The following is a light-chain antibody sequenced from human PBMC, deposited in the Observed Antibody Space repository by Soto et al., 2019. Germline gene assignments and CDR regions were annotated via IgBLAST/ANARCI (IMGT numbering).Light chain of an antibody. J-gene: IGLJ1*01. CDR3: ASSTSDSLYV. Sequence: QSALTQPASVSGSPGQSITISCTGTSSDVGGNKYVSWYQQYPGKVPKLLVNKVTNRPSGVSYRFSGSKSGNTASLTISALLAEDEADYFCASSTSDSLYVFGTGTKVTVL. CDR1: SSDVGGNKY. V-gene: IGLV2-14*01. CDR2: KVT.